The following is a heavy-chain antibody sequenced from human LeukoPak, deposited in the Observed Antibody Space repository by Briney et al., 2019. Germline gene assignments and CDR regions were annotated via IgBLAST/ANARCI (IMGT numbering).Heavy chain of an antibody. CDR3: AKVYDSSGYPLPSFDY. V-gene: IGHV3-23*01. Sequence: GGSLRLSCAASGLTFSSYWMSWVRQAPGKGLEWVSAISGSGGSTYYADSVKGRFTISRDNSKNTLYLQMNSLRAEDTAVYYCAKVYDSSGYPLPSFDYWGQGTLVTVSS. CDR1: GLTFSSYW. CDR2: ISGSGGST. D-gene: IGHD3-22*01. J-gene: IGHJ4*02.